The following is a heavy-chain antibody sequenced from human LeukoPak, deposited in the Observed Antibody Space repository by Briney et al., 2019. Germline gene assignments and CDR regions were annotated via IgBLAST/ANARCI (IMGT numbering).Heavy chain of an antibody. D-gene: IGHD2/OR15-2a*01. CDR3: TTEFKSVEYPRALMDY. Sequence: KAGGSLRLSCAASGFTFSNAWVSWVRQAPGKGLEWVGRIKSKTDGGTTDYAAPVKGRFTISRDDSKNTLYLQMNSLKTEDTAVYYCTTEFKSVEYPRALMDYWGQGTLVTVSS. V-gene: IGHV3-15*01. J-gene: IGHJ4*02. CDR1: GFTFSNAW. CDR2: IKSKTDGGTT.